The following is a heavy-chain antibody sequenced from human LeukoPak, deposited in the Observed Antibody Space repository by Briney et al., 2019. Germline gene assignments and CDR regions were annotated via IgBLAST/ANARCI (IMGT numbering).Heavy chain of an antibody. CDR2: ISSSSSTI. D-gene: IGHD3-16*02. Sequence: GGSLRLSCAASGFTFSSYSMNWVRQAPGKGLEWVSYISSSSSTIYYADPVKGRFTISRDNAKNSLYLQMNSLRAEDTAVYYCARDRFGVIDKGVFDYWGQGTLVTVSS. CDR1: GFTFSSYS. J-gene: IGHJ4*02. V-gene: IGHV3-48*04. CDR3: ARDRFGVIDKGVFDY.